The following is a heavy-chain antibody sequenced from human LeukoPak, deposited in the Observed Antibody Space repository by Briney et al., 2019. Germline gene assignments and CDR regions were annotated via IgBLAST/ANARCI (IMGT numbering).Heavy chain of an antibody. CDR2: ISGDGGSK. V-gene: IGHV3-43*02. D-gene: IGHD6-6*01. CDR3: ARDWPSNYYPMDV. Sequence: GSLRLSCAASGFTFDDYAMHWVRQAPGKGLEWVSLISGDGGSKDYADSVKGRFTISRDNTKNSVYLQMNSLRAEDTAVYYCARDWPSNYYPMDVWGHGTTVTVSS. J-gene: IGHJ6*02. CDR1: GFTFDDYA.